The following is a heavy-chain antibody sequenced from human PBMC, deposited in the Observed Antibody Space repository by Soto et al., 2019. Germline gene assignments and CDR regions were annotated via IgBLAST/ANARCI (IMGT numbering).Heavy chain of an antibody. J-gene: IGHJ3*02. CDR2: LYGVDGT. V-gene: IGHV3-53*01. CDR1: GLTVRGKKY. CDR3: ASWLEREHAYDI. Sequence: DVQLVASGGGLIQPGGSLRLSCAALGLTVRGKKYITWVRQAPGKGLEWVSALYGVDGTYYADSATGRFTISRDNSNNIIYLQMNSLGPDDTAVYYCASWLEREHAYDIWGLGTMVTVSS. D-gene: IGHD1-1*01.